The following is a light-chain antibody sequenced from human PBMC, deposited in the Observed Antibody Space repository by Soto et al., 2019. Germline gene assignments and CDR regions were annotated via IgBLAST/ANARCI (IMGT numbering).Light chain of an antibody. Sequence: DIQVTQSPSSLSASLGDRVSITCRASRDISNYLAWYQQKPGQVPRLLISGASTLHSGVPSRFSGSGSGTDFTLTITSLQPEAIATYFCQKYDTAPLTFGGGTKVEI. CDR2: GAS. CDR3: QKYDTAPLT. V-gene: IGKV1-27*01. J-gene: IGKJ4*01. CDR1: RDISNY.